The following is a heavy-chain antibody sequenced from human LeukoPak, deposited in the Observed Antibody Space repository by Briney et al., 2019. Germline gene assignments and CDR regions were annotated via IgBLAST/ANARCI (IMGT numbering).Heavy chain of an antibody. CDR2: IFHSGST. D-gene: IGHD6-19*01. CDR1: GYSISSGFY. Sequence: SETLSLTCSVSGYSISSGFYWGWIRQPPGKGLEWIGSIFHSGSTYYTPSLKSRVTISVGTSKNQFSLKLSSVTAADTAVYYCARGRIAVGYAFDIWGQGTMVTVSS. J-gene: IGHJ3*02. V-gene: IGHV4-38-2*02. CDR3: ARGRIAVGYAFDI.